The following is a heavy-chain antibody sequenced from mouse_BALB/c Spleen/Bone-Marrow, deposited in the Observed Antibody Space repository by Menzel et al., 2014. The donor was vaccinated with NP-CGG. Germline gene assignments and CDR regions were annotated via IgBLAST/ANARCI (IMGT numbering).Heavy chain of an antibody. CDR1: GFTFTSYW. J-gene: IGHJ4*01. CDR3: ARDGNYRYAMDY. D-gene: IGHD2-1*01. V-gene: IGHV1S81*02. CDR2: INPSNGRT. Sequence: QVHVKQSGDELVKPGASVKLSCMASGFTFTSYWIHWVKQRPGQGPEWIGEINPSNGRTNYNEKFKSKATLTEDKSSSTAYMQLSSLTSEDSAVYYCARDGNYRYAMDYWSQGTSVTVSS.